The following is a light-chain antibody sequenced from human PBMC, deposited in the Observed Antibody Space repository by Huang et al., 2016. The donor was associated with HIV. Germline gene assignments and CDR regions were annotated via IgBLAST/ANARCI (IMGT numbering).Light chain of an antibody. CDR1: HRLEHSDGNIY. Sequence: DVVMTQSPPSLPVTLGQPASISCRSSHRLEHSDGNIYRNWFHQRPGQSPRRLMFKVSNRDAGVPDRFFGSGSCTDFSLTISRGEAEDVGFYFCMQGTHWPPVTFGQGTRLEIK. CDR3: MQGTHWPPVT. J-gene: IGKJ5*01. CDR2: KVS. V-gene: IGKV2-30*02.